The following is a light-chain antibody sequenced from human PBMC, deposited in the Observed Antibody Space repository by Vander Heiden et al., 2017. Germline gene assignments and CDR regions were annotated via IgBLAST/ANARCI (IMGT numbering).Light chain of an antibody. CDR1: QPVISN. CDR2: GLS. J-gene: IGKJ2*01. V-gene: IGKV3D-15*01. Sequence: EIVMRQSPATLCVSPGEISTLSCSASQPVISNLAWYQQKPGQAPRPLKSGLSIRASVIPAMFSDSGYGKQFSLGSGSLQLEDSAVYYCQRDNNWAPYTLGQGTKLEIK. CDR3: QRDNNWAPYT.